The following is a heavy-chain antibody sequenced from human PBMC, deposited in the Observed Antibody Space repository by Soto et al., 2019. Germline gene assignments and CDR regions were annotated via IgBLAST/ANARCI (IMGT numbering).Heavy chain of an antibody. Sequence: QVQLQQWGAGLLKPSETLSLTCAAHNGSFTDYFWTWIRQSPGKGLEWIGEINHRGGATYNPSLRSRVTISIDTSKNHFSLSLRSLTAADTAVYYCVARGMTSDFLSGPHPFDPWGHGTLVTVSS. J-gene: IGHJ5*02. D-gene: IGHD3-3*01. CDR2: INHRGGA. CDR1: NGSFTDYF. V-gene: IGHV4-34*02. CDR3: VARGMTSDFLSGPHPFDP.